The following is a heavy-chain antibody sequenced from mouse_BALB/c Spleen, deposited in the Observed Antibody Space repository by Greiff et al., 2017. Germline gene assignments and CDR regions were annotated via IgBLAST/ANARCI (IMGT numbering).Heavy chain of an antibody. V-gene: IGHV5-9-4*01. D-gene: IGHD1-2*01. CDR1: GFTFSSYA. Sequence: EVMLVESGGGLVKPGGSLKLSCAASGFTFSSYAMSWVRQSPEKRLEWVAEISSGGSYTYYPDTVTGRFTISRDNAKNTLYLEMSSLRSEDTAMYYCARLSTATSDYAMDYWGQGTSVTVSS. J-gene: IGHJ4*01. CDR3: ARLSTATSDYAMDY. CDR2: ISSGGSYT.